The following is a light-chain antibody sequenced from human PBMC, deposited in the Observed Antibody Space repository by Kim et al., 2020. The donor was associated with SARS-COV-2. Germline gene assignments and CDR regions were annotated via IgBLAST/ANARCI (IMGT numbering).Light chain of an antibody. J-gene: IGLJ1*01. V-gene: IGLV10-54*01. CDR1: RNHGGSHG. CDR2: RTN. Sequence: QTATLTCTGSRNHGGSHGAAWLQQHQGHPPKLLSYRTNNRPSGISERFSASRSGNTASLTITGLQPEDEADYYCSSWVSSLTGYVLGSGTKVTVL. CDR3: SSWVSSLTGYV.